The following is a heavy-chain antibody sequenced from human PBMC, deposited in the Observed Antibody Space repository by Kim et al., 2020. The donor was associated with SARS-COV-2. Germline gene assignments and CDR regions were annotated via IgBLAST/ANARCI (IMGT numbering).Heavy chain of an antibody. D-gene: IGHD3-22*01. V-gene: IGHV3-30*04. CDR1: GFTFSSYA. Sequence: GGSLRLSCAASGFTFSSYAMHWVRQAPGKGLEWVAVISYDGSNKYYADSVKGRFTISRDNSKNTLYLQMNSLRAEDTAVYYCASPRSLYYYDRTFYYWGQGTLVTVSS. CDR2: ISYDGSNK. CDR3: ASPRSLYYYDRTFYY. J-gene: IGHJ4*02.